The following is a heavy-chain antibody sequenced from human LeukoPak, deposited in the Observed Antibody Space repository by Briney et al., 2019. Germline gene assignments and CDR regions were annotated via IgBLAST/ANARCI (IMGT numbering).Heavy chain of an antibody. CDR2: INAGNGNT. D-gene: IGHD5-12*01. V-gene: IGHV1-3*01. CDR3: ARDRYSGYDYPYGMDV. CDR1: GYTFTSYA. J-gene: IGHJ6*02. Sequence: ASVKVSCKASGYTFTSYAMHWVRQAPGQRLEWMGWINAGNGNTNYAQKLQGRVTMTTDTSTSTAYMELRSLRSDDTAVYYCARDRYSGYDYPYGMDVWGQGTTVTVSS.